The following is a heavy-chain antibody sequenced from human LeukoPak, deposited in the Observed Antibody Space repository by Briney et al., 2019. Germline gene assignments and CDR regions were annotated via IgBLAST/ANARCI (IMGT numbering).Heavy chain of an antibody. V-gene: IGHV4-39*07. CDR2: IYYSGST. CDR1: GGSISSFSYY. D-gene: IGHD2-21*02. Sequence: SETLSLTCTVSGGSISSFSYYWGWIRQPPGRGLEWIGTIYYSGSTYYNPSLKSRVTISTDTSKNQFSLNLRSVTAADTAVYYCARVRGDSPYSFDYWGQGTMVTVSS. CDR3: ARVRGDSPYSFDY. J-gene: IGHJ4*02.